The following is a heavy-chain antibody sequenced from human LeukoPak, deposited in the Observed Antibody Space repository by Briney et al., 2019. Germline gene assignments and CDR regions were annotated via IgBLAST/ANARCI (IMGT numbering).Heavy chain of an antibody. Sequence: ASVKVSCKASGRTFSSYAISWLRQAPGQGLEWMGGIIPIFGTANYAQKFQGRVTITADESTSTAYTELSSLRSEDTAVYYCASLGYCSSTSCSVEYFQHWGQGTLVTVSS. CDR3: ASLGYCSSTSCSVEYFQH. V-gene: IGHV1-69*01. CDR1: GRTFSSYA. D-gene: IGHD2-2*01. CDR2: IIPIFGTA. J-gene: IGHJ1*01.